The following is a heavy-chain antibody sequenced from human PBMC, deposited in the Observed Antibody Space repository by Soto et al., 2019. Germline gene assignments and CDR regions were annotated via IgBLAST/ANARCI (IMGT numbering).Heavy chain of an antibody. Sequence: PGESLKISCKGSGYSFTSYWISWVRQMPGKGLEWMGRIDPSDSYTNYSPSFQGHVTISADKSTSTAYLQWSSLKASDTAMYYCARRLSSSGWYVGYWGQGTLVTVSS. V-gene: IGHV5-10-1*01. CDR1: GYSFTSYW. CDR2: IDPSDSYT. J-gene: IGHJ4*02. CDR3: ARRLSSSGWYVGY. D-gene: IGHD6-19*01.